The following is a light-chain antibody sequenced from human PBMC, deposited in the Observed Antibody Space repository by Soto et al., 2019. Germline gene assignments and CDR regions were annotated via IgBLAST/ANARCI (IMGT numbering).Light chain of an antibody. CDR2: KAS. V-gene: IGKV1-5*03. CDR1: QTISSW. Sequence: DIQMTQSPSTLSGSVGDRVTITCRASQTISSWLAWYQQKPGKAPKLLIYKASRLERGVPSRFSGSESGTEFTITINSLQADEFETYYCQQYDKYWTFGQGTKVDIK. CDR3: QQYDKYWT. J-gene: IGKJ1*01.